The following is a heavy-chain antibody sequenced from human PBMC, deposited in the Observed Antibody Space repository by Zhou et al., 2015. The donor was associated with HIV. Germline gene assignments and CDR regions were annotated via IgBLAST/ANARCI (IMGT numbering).Heavy chain of an antibody. CDR2: ISWNSDDL. CDR1: GFTFDDYA. J-gene: IGHJ4*02. Sequence: EKQLVESGGGLVQPGRSLRLSCAASGFTFDDYAMYWVRQAPGKGLEWVSGISWNSDDLAYADSVKGRFTISRDNAKNSLYLQMNTLRTEDTALYYCATGHGAGWHTAGYWGQGTLVT. CDR3: ATGHGAGWHTAGY. V-gene: IGHV3-9*01. D-gene: IGHD6-19*01.